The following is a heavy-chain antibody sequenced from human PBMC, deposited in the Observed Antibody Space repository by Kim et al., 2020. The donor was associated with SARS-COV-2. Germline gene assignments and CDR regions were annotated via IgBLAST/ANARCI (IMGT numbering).Heavy chain of an antibody. V-gene: IGHV1-18*04. J-gene: IGHJ4*02. CDR2: ISAYNGNT. Sequence: ASVKVSCKASGYTFTSYGISWVRQAPGQGLEWMGWISAYNGNTNYAQKLQGRVTMTTDTSTSTAYMELRSLRSDDTAVYYCAREPLDRYIAAAGTGGGDYWGQGTLVTVSS. CDR1: GYTFTSYG. D-gene: IGHD6-13*01. CDR3: AREPLDRYIAAAGTGGGDY.